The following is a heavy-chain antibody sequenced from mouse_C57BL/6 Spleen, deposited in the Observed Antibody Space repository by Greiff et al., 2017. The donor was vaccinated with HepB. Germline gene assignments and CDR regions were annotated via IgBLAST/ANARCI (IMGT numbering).Heavy chain of an antibody. V-gene: IGHV5-17*01. CDR1: GFTFSDYG. CDR2: ISSGSSTI. CDR3: ARWSPYARDY. Sequence: EVQGVESGGGLVKPGGSLKLSCAASGFTFSDYGMHWVRQAPEKGLEWVAYISSGSSTISSADTLKGRFTISRDNAKNTRFLQMTSLRSEDTAMYYCARWSPYARDYWGQGTSVTVAS. J-gene: IGHJ4*01.